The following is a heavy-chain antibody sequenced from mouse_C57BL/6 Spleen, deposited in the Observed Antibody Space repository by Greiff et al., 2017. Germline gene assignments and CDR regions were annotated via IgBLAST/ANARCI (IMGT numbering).Heavy chain of an antibody. CDR1: GFNIKDYY. J-gene: IGHJ1*03. V-gene: IGHV14-2*01. CDR2: IDPEDGET. Sequence: EVQLQQSGAELVKPGASVKLSCTASGFNIKDYYMHWVKQRTEQGLEWIGRIDPEDGETNYAPQFQGKATITADTSSNTAYLQLSSQSSEDTVVYYGARWDNYDEDIAVWGTGTTGTVSS. D-gene: IGHD2-12*01. CDR3: ARWDNYDEDIAV.